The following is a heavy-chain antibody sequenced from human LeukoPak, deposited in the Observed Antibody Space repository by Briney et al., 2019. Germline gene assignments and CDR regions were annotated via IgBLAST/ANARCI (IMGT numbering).Heavy chain of an antibody. CDR2: ISGSGGST. V-gene: IGHV3-23*01. J-gene: IGHJ4*02. CDR1: GFTFSSCA. D-gene: IGHD3-22*01. CDR3: ARDYYDGSAYYSYYEY. Sequence: GGSLRLSCAASGFTFSSCAMSWVRQAPGKGLEWVSTISGSGGSTYYADSVKGRFTISRDNSKNTLSLQMNSLRAEDTAVYYCARDYYDGSAYYSYYEYWGQGTLVTVSS.